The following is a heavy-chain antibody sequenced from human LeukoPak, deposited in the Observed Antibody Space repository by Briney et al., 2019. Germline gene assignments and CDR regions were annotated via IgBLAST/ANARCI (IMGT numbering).Heavy chain of an antibody. V-gene: IGHV4-30-2*01. D-gene: IGHD5-18*01. Sequence: SETLSLTCAVSGGSISSCGYSWRWIRQPPGKGVEWIGYIYHSGSTYYNPSLKSRVTISVDRSKNQFSLKLSSVAAADTAVYYCARTHGERYSTNDDAFDIWGRGTMVTVSS. J-gene: IGHJ3*02. CDR2: IYHSGST. CDR1: GGSISSCGYS. CDR3: ARTHGERYSTNDDAFDI.